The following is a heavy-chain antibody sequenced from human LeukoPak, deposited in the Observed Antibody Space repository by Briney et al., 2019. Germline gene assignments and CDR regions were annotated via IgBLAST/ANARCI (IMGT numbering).Heavy chain of an antibody. CDR3: ARGKPSQLRYFDWSLDYFDY. Sequence: PGGSLRLSCAASGFTFSSYSMNWVHQAPGKGLEWVSSISSSSSYIYYADSVKGRFTISRDNAKNSLYLQMNSLRAEDTAVYYCARGKPSQLRYFDWSLDYFDYWGQGTLVTVSS. CDR1: GFTFSSYS. V-gene: IGHV3-21*01. CDR2: ISSSSSYI. D-gene: IGHD3-9*01. J-gene: IGHJ4*02.